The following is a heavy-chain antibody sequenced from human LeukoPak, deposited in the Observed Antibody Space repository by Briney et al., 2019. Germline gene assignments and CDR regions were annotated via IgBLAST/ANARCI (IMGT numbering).Heavy chain of an antibody. J-gene: IGHJ6*04. V-gene: IGHV1-18*04. CDR2: ISAYNGNT. CDR3: ARDTYYYGSGSYYRPPDYYGMDV. Sequence: GASVKVSCKASGYTFTSYGIRWVRQAPGQGLEWMGWISAYNGNTNYAQKLQGRVTMTTDTSTSTAYMELRSLRSDDTAVYYCARDTYYYGSGSYYRPPDYYGMDVWGKGTTVTVSS. D-gene: IGHD3-10*01. CDR1: GYTFTSYG.